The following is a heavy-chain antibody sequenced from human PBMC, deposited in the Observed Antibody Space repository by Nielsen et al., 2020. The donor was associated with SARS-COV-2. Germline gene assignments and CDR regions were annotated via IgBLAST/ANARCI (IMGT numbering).Heavy chain of an antibody. J-gene: IGHJ5*02. D-gene: IGHD2-15*01. CDR3: AKGRRPDSHYNCFDT. CDR2: IHPDGSVK. V-gene: IGHV3-7*05. CDR1: GFSFRTSW. Sequence: GESLKISCAASGFSFRTSWMNWVRQGPGKRLEWVANIHPDGSVKRHVDSVMGRFTISRDNSKNSLYLQMNSLTTEDTAFYYCAKGRRPDSHYNCFDTWGQGVLVTVSS.